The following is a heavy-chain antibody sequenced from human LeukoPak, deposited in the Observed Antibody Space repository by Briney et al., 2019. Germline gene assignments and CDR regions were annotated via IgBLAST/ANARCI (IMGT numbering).Heavy chain of an antibody. V-gene: IGHV4-31*03. CDR1: GGSISSGGYY. Sequence: PSQTLSLTCTVSGGSISSGGYYWRWIRQHPGKGLEWIGYTYYSGSTYYNPSFKSRVTISVDTSKNQFSLKLSSVTAADTAVYYCARAHTSSCRWFDPWGQGTLVTVSS. CDR2: TYYSGST. J-gene: IGHJ5*02. D-gene: IGHD6-13*01. CDR3: ARAHTSSCRWFDP.